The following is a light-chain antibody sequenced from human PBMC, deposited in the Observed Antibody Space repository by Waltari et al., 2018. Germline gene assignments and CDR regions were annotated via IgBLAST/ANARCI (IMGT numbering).Light chain of an antibody. CDR2: KAS. J-gene: IGKJ4*01. CDR3: QQYKSYPLT. Sequence: DIQMTQSPSTLSASVGDRVTITCRDSQSISSWLAWYQQKPGKAPKLLIYKASSLESGVPSRFSGSGSETEFTLTISSLQPDDFATYYCQQYKSYPLTFGGGTKVEIK. V-gene: IGKV1-5*03. CDR1: QSISSW.